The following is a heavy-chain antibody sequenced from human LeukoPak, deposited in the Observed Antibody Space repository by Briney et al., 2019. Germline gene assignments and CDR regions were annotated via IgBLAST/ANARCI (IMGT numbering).Heavy chain of an antibody. V-gene: IGHV4-4*07. CDR2: IYTSGST. D-gene: IGHD2-15*01. J-gene: IGHJ4*02. Sequence: SETLSLTCTVSGGSISSYYWSWIRQPAGKGLEWIGRIYTSGSTNYNPSLKSRVTMSVDTSKNQFSLKLSSVTAADTAVYYCARGVSSGGRNTLDYWGQGTLVTVSS. CDR3: ARGVSSGGRNTLDY. CDR1: GGSISSYY.